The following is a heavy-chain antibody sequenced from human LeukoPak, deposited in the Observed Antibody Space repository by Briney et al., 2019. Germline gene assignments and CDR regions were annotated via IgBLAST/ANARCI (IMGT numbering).Heavy chain of an antibody. CDR1: GFTFSSYS. D-gene: IGHD3/OR15-3a*01. Sequence: PGGSLRLSCAASGFTFSSYSLNWVRQAPGKGLEWVSSISSSSSYIYYADSVKGRFTISRDNAKNSLYLQMNSLRAEDTAVYYCARTWTRDYYYYMDVWGKGTTVTVSS. V-gene: IGHV3-21*01. J-gene: IGHJ6*03. CDR3: ARTWTRDYYYYMDV. CDR2: ISSSSSYI.